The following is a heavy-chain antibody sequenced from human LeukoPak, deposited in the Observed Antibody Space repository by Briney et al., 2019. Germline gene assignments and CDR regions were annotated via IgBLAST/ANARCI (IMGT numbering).Heavy chain of an antibody. V-gene: IGHV4-59*01. CDR2: KLYSGRT. CDR1: VGPIRGYY. J-gene: IGHJ4*02. D-gene: IGHD6-19*01. CDR3: AAGNGWLDF. Sequence: PETLSLTCSVSVGPIRGYYWSWIRQAPGKGLEHIGYKLYSGRTNYNPSLQSRVTMSVDTSRNQFSLILTSMTAADTAVYYCAAGNGWLDFWSQGTLVTVSS.